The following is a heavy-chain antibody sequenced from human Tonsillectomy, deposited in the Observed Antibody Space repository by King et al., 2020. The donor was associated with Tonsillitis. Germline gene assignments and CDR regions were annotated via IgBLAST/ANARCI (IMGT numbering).Heavy chain of an antibody. CDR1: GGSISSYY. Sequence: VQLQESGPGLVKPSETLSLTCTVSGGSISSYYWSWIRQPPGKGLEWIGYIYYSGSTNYNPSLKSRVTISVDTSKNQFSLKLSSVTAADTAVYYCARPYYYDSSGLFDIWGQGTMVTVSS. V-gene: IGHV4-59*01. D-gene: IGHD3-22*01. CDR2: IYYSGST. CDR3: ARPYYYDSSGLFDI. J-gene: IGHJ3*02.